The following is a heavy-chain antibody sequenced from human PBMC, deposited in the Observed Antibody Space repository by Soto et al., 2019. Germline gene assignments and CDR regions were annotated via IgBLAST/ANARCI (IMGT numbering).Heavy chain of an antibody. CDR3: SSSSEDSHDAFDI. CDR1: GYTLTELS. D-gene: IGHD6-6*01. CDR2: FDPEDGET. Sequence: ASVKVSCKVSGYTLTELSMHWVRQAPGKGLEWMGGFDPEDGETIYAQKFQGRVTMTEDTSTDTAYMELSSLRSEDTAVYYCSSSSEDSHDAFDIWGQGTMVTVSS. J-gene: IGHJ3*02. V-gene: IGHV1-24*01.